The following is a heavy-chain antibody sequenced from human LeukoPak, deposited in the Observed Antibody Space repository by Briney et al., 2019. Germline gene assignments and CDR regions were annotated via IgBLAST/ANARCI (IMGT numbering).Heavy chain of an antibody. J-gene: IGHJ6*03. CDR2: IYHSGST. D-gene: IGHD3-3*01. CDR1: GGSISSGGYY. CDR3: ARAPGVVISYYYYYMDV. Sequence: PSETLSLTCTVSGGSISSGGYYWSWIRQPPGKGLEWIGYIYHSGSTYYNPSLKSRVTISVDRSKNQFSLKLSSVTAADTAVYYCARAPGVVISYYYYYMDVWGKGTTVTVSS. V-gene: IGHV4-30-2*01.